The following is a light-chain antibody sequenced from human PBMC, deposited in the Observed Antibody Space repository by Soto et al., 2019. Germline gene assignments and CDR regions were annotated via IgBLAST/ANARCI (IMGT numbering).Light chain of an antibody. Sequence: EIVLTQSPGTLSLSPGERATLSCRASQSVSRNYLAWYQHKPGQAPTLLIYGASRRTPGIPDRFSGRGSGTDFTLTISGLEPEDFAVYYCQQYGDSPRPFGQGTKVDI. CDR3: QQYGDSPRP. V-gene: IGKV3-20*01. CDR2: GAS. CDR1: QSVSRNY. J-gene: IGKJ1*01.